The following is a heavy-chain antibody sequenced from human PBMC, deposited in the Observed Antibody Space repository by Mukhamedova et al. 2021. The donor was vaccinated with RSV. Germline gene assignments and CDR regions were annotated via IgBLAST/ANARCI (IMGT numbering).Heavy chain of an antibody. Sequence: SSYAMHWVRQAPGKGLEWVAVISYDGSNKYYADSVKGRFTISRDNSKNTLYLQMNSLRAEDTAVYYCARGGGLQLWLPSDYWARE. V-gene: IGHV3-30*04. D-gene: IGHD5-18*01. CDR2: ISYDGSNK. CDR3: ARGGGLQLWLPSDY. CDR1: SSYA. J-gene: IGHJ4*02.